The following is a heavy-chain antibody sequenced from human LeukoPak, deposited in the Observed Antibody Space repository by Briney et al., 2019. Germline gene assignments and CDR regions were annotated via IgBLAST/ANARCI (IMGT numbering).Heavy chain of an antibody. CDR2: IRYDGSNK. V-gene: IGHV3-30*02. CDR3: AKDFRHYYDSSGYSD. CDR1: GFTFSSYG. D-gene: IGHD3-22*01. J-gene: IGHJ4*02. Sequence: GGSLRLYCAASGFTFSSYGMHWVRQAPGKGLEWVAFIRYDGSNKYYADSVKGRFTISRDNSKNTLYLQMNSLRAEDTAVYYCAKDFRHYYDSSGYSDWGQGTLVTVSS.